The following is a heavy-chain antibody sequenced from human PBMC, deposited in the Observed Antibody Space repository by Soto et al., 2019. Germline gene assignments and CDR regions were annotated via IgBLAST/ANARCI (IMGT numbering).Heavy chain of an antibody. D-gene: IGHD6-13*01. J-gene: IGHJ4*02. V-gene: IGHV3-21*01. CDR1: GFTFSSYS. CDR3: ARVGKGSSSWYFDY. CDR2: ISSSSSYI. Sequence: PGGSLRLSCAASGFTFSSYSMNWVRQAPGKGLEWVSSISSSSSYIYYADSVKGRFTISRDNAKNSLYLQMNSLRAEDTAVYYCARVGKGSSSWYFDYWGQGTLVTVSS.